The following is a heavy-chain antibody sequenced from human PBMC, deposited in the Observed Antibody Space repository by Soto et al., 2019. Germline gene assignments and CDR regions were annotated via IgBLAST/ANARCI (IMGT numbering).Heavy chain of an antibody. CDR1: GYTFSNYG. CDR3: ARGDSLDY. V-gene: IGHV1-18*01. D-gene: IGHD2-15*01. Sequence: QVQLVQSGAEVKKPGASVKVSCKASGYTFSNYGFSWVRQAPGQGLEWMGWISTYNGDTKYAQNFQGRVAMTTDTSTNTAYMELRSLRSDDTALYFCARGDSLDYWGQGTLVTVSS. J-gene: IGHJ4*02. CDR2: ISTYNGDT.